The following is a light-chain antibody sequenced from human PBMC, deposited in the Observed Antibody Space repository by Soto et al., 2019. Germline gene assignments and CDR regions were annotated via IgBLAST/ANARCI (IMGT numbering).Light chain of an antibody. CDR3: QKYDGAPLT. Sequence: EIVLTQSPGTLSLSPGERATLSCRASQSVSSSYLAWYQQKPGQAPRLLIHGASARATGIPDRFSGSGSGTDFTLTISSLQPEDVATYYCQKYDGAPLTFGGGTKVEIK. CDR2: GAS. J-gene: IGKJ4*01. V-gene: IGKV3-20*01. CDR1: QSVSSSY.